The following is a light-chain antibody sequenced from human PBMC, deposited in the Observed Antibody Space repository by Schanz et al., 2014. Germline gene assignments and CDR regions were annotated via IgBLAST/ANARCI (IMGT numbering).Light chain of an antibody. J-gene: IGLJ2*01. Sequence: QSGLTQPPSASGSPGQSVTISCTGTSSDIGGYDFVSWYQQHPGKAPKLMIYEVNKRPSGVPDRFSGSKSGNTASLTVSGLQADDEADYYCSSYAGSRVAVFGGGTKLTVL. CDR1: SSDIGGYDF. CDR3: SSYAGSRVAV. CDR2: EVN. V-gene: IGLV2-8*01.